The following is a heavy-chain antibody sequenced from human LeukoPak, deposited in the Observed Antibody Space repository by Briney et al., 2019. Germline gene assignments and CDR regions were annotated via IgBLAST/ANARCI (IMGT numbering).Heavy chain of an antibody. Sequence: GGSLRLSCAASGFTVSSNYMSWVRQAPGKGLEWVSVIYSGGSTYYADSVKGRFTISRHNSKNTLYLQMNSLRAEDTAVYYCAIHDFWSGSGGYYFDYWGQGTLVTVSS. CDR1: GFTVSSNY. J-gene: IGHJ4*02. V-gene: IGHV3-53*01. CDR3: AIHDFWSGSGGYYFDY. D-gene: IGHD3-3*01. CDR2: IYSGGST.